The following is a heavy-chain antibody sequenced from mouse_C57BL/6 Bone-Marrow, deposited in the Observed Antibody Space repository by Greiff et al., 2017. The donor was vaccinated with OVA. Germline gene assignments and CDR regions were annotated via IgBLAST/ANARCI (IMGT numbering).Heavy chain of an antibody. CDR3: ARSITTVVRYAMDY. D-gene: IGHD1-1*01. CDR2: IFPGSGST. Sequence: QVQLHQSGPELVKPGASVKISCKASGYTFTDYYINWVKQRPGQGLEWIGWIFPGSGSTYYNEKFKGKATLTVVKSSSTAYMLLSSLTSEDSAVYFCARSITTVVRYAMDYWGQGTSVTVSS. J-gene: IGHJ4*01. CDR1: GYTFTDYY. V-gene: IGHV1-75*01.